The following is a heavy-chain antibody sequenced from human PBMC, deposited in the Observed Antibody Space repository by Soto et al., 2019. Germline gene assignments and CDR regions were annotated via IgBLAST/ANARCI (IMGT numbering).Heavy chain of an antibody. CDR3: ARDAIYDFWSGPSYFDY. J-gene: IGHJ4*02. CDR1: GFTVSSNY. D-gene: IGHD3-3*01. CDR2: IYSGGST. V-gene: IGHV3-53*01. Sequence: EVQLVESGGGLIQPGGSLRLSCAASGFTVSSNYMSWVRQAPGKGLEWVSVIYSGGSTYYADSVKGRFTISRDNSKNKLYLQMNSLRAEDTAAYYCARDAIYDFWSGPSYFDYWGQGTLVPVSS.